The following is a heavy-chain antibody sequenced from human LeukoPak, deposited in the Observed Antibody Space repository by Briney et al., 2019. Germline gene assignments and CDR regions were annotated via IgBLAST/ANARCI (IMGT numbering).Heavy chain of an antibody. CDR2: ISGSGGDT. Sequence: GGSLRLSCAASGFTFRSYAMSWVRQAPGKGLEWVSAISGSGGDTFCADSVKGRFTISRDNSKNTLYLQMNNLRVEDTAVYYCAKQGVEPGAVKYFDHWGQGTLVTVSS. CDR3: AKQGVEPGAVKYFDH. J-gene: IGHJ4*02. V-gene: IGHV3-23*01. D-gene: IGHD1-14*01. CDR1: GFTFRSYA.